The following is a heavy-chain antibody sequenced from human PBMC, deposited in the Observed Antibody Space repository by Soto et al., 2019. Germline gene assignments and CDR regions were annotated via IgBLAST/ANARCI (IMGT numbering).Heavy chain of an antibody. V-gene: IGHV1-46*03. CDR3: AKNYYDSSGYYGNYYGMDV. Sequence: SVKVSCKSSGYTFTSYYMHWVRQAPGQGPEWMGIINPSGGSTSYAQKFQGRVTMTRDTSTSTVYMELSSLRSEDTAVYYCAKNYYDSSGYYGNYYGMDVWGQGTTVTVSS. CDR2: INPSGGST. D-gene: IGHD3-22*01. CDR1: GYTFTSYY. J-gene: IGHJ6*02.